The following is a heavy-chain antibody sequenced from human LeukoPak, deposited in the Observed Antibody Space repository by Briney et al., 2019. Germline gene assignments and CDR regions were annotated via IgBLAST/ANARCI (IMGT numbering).Heavy chain of an antibody. D-gene: IGHD2-2*01. CDR3: ARHRYGSDTSCFGF. J-gene: IGHJ4*02. V-gene: IGHV4-34*01. CDR1: GGSFSGYF. Sequence: TETLSLTCAVYGGSFSGYFWSWIRQPPGKGLEWIGEINHSGSTNYNPSLKSRVAISVDTSKKQFSLKLSSVTAADTAVYYCARHRYGSDTSCFGFWGQGTLVTVSS. CDR2: INHSGST.